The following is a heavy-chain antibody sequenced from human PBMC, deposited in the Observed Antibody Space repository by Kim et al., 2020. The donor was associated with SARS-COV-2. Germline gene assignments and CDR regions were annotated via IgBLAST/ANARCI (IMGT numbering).Heavy chain of an antibody. V-gene: IGHV3-23*01. CDR1: GFTFSSYA. D-gene: IGHD2-2*01. CDR3: ANGPYCSSTSCYSGLYNWFDP. Sequence: GGSLRLSCAASGFTFSSYAMSWVRQAPGKGLEWVSAISGSGGSTYYADSVKGRFTISRDNSKNTLYLQMNSLRAEDTAVYYCANGPYCSSTSCYSGLYNWFDPWGQGTLVTVSS. CDR2: ISGSGGST. J-gene: IGHJ5*02.